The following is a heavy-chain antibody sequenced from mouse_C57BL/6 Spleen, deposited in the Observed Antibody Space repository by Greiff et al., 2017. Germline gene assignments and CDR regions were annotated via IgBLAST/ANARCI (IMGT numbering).Heavy chain of an antibody. CDR1: GFNIKNTY. D-gene: IGHD1-1*01. Sequence: VQLKQSGAELARPGASVKLSCTASGFNIKNTYMHWVKQRPEQGLEWIGRIDPANGNTKYAPKFQGKATITADTSSNTAYLQLSSLTSEDTAIYYCARHYYGSSSAWFAYWGQGTLVTVSA. CDR3: ARHYYGSSSAWFAY. V-gene: IGHV14-3*01. J-gene: IGHJ3*01. CDR2: IDPANGNT.